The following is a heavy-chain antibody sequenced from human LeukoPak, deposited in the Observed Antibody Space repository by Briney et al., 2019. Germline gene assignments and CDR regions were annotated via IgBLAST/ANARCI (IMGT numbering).Heavy chain of an antibody. CDR2: INTRGTTT. D-gene: IGHD5-12*01. CDR3: EREGFYSGNDR. CDR1: GFIFSSYS. Sequence: GGSLRLSCAASGFIFSSYSMNWVRQAPGKGLEWVPYINTRGTTTSYADSVKGRFTISRDSAKNSLYLQMNRLRDEDSAVYYCEREGFYSGNDRWGQGTLVTVSS. V-gene: IGHV3-48*02. J-gene: IGHJ4*02.